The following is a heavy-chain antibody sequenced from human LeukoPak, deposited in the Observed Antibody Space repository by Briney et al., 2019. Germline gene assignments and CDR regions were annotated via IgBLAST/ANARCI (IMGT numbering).Heavy chain of an antibody. D-gene: IGHD3-16*02. CDR3: ARGFGLRLGELSLFFSY. CDR1: GYTFTGYY. J-gene: IGHJ4*02. Sequence: GASVKVSCKASGYTFTGYYMHWVRQAPGQGLEWMGWINPNSGGTNYAQKFQGRVTMTRDTSISTAYMELSRLRSDDTAVYYCARGFGLRLGELSLFFSYWGQGTLVTVSS. CDR2: INPNSGGT. V-gene: IGHV1-2*02.